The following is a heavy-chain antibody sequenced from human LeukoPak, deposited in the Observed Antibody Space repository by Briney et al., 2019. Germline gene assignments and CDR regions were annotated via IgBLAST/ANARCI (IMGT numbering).Heavy chain of an antibody. D-gene: IGHD3-22*01. CDR1: GGSISSGGYY. J-gene: IGHJ4*02. V-gene: IGHV4-31*03. CDR3: AGTTYYYDSSGCDHYYFDY. Sequence: SQTLSLTCTVSGGSISSGGYYWSWIRQHPGKGLEWIGYIYYSGSTYYNPSLKSRVTISVDTSKNQFSLKLSSVTAADTAVYYCAGTTYYYDSSGCDHYYFDYWGQGTLVTVSS. CDR2: IYYSGST.